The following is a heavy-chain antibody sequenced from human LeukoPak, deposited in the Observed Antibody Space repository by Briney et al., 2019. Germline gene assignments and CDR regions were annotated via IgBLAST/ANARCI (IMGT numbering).Heavy chain of an antibody. Sequence: SQTLSPTCTVSGGSISSGGYYWSWIRQHPGKGLEWIGYIYYSGTTYYNPSLKSRVTMSVDMSKNQFSLKLISVTAADTAVYYCARDVTGGSYFDYWGQGTLVTVSS. CDR2: IYYSGTT. D-gene: IGHD1-26*01. CDR3: ARDVTGGSYFDY. J-gene: IGHJ4*02. CDR1: GGSISSGGYY. V-gene: IGHV4-31*03.